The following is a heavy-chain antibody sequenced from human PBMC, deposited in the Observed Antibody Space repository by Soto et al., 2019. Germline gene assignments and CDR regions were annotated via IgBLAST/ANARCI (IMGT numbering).Heavy chain of an antibody. J-gene: IGHJ4*02. D-gene: IGHD4-17*01. CDR3: AREMTTVTTFDY. Sequence: QLQLQESGSGLVKPSQTLSLTCAVSGGSISSGGYSCNWIRQPPGKGLEWIGYIYHSGSTYYNPSLRSRVTISVDRSKNQFSLKLSSVTAADTAVYYCAREMTTVTTFDYWGQGTLVTVSS. CDR1: GGSISSGGYS. CDR2: IYHSGST. V-gene: IGHV4-30-2*01.